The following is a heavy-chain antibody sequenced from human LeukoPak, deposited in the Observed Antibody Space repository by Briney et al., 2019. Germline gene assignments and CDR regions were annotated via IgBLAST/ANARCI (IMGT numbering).Heavy chain of an antibody. Sequence: SVKVSCKASGGTSSNYAINWVRQAPGQGLEWMGGIIPIFGTPNYAQKFQGRVTVTADESTSTAYMELSSLRSEDTAVYYCARGRYPSWFDPWGQGTLVTVSS. CDR2: IIPIFGTP. D-gene: IGHD1-14*01. J-gene: IGHJ5*02. CDR3: ARGRYPSWFDP. CDR1: GGTSSNYA. V-gene: IGHV1-69*13.